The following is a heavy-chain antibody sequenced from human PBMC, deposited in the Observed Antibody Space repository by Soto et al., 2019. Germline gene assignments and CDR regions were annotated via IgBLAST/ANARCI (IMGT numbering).Heavy chain of an antibody. CDR2: IYYSGST. CDR3: AKGVGSGGLTCSAT. J-gene: IGHJ5*02. CDR1: GGSISSGGYY. D-gene: IGHD5-12*01. Sequence: SETLSLTCTVSGGSISSGGYYWSCIRQHPGKGLEWIGYIYYSGSTYYNPSLKSRVTISVDTSKNQFSLKLSSVTAADPDGYYCAKGVGSGGLTCSATWGKGTRVPFSP. V-gene: IGHV4-31*03.